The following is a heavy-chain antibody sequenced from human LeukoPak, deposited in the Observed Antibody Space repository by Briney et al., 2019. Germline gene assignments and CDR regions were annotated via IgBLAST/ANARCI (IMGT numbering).Heavy chain of an antibody. J-gene: IGHJ4*02. CDR3: ARELHLEYYFDY. D-gene: IGHD3-16*01. CDR1: GYTFSNYG. Sequence: GASVKVSCKASGYTFSNYGITWVRQAPGQGLEWLGRISVYKGNTNYAQKLQGRVTMTTDTSTNTAYMELRSLRSDDTAVYYCARELHLEYYFDYWGQGTLVTVSS. CDR2: ISVYKGNT. V-gene: IGHV1-18*01.